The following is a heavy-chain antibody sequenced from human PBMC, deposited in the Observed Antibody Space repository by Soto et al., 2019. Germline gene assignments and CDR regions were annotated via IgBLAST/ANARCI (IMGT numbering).Heavy chain of an antibody. CDR3: ARRYAPRYSSGNNHFDL. D-gene: IGHD2-15*01. Sequence: PSETLSLTCTVSGVSIFSHSYYWGWIRQAPGKGLEWIATINHSGSTYHNPSLKSRVTMSVDTPKNQFSLNLSSVTAADTAVYYCARRYAPRYSSGNNHFDLWGQGTLVTVSS. V-gene: IGHV4-39*01. J-gene: IGHJ4*02. CDR2: INHSGST. CDR1: GVSIFSHSYY.